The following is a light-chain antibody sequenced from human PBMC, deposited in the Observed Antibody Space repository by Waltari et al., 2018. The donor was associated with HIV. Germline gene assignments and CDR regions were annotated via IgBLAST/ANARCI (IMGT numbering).Light chain of an antibody. J-gene: IGKJ2*01. CDR2: GTS. CDR3: QQYDSSSYT. Sequence: EVVFTQSPATLSLSPGRGATLSCRARQSVGSTYLAWYQQKRGQAPRLLIYGTSNRATGIPERFSGTGSGTDFTLTIRRLEPEDFAVYYCQQYDSSSYTFGQGTKLEVK. V-gene: IGKV3-20*01. CDR1: QSVGSTY.